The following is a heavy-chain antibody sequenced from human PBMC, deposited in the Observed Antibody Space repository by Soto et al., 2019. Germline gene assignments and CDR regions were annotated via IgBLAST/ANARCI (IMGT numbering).Heavy chain of an antibody. CDR2: IIPLFNST. V-gene: IGHV1-69*06. Sequence: QVQLVQSGAEVKTPGSSLKVSCKVSGSRFSNYVISWVRQAPGHGLEWLGRIIPLFNSTKYAQNFQGRVTITADKSTSIAALELSSMRSDDTAVYYCAREGRGKKAGYNGLVSLGYWGQGTLVTVSS. CDR1: GSRFSNYV. D-gene: IGHD2-2*02. J-gene: IGHJ4*02. CDR3: AREGRGKKAGYNGLVSLGY.